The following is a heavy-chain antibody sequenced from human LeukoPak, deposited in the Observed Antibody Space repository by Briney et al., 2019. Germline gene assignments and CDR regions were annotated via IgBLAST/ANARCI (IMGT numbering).Heavy chain of an antibody. CDR3: ARASGVVPAAKDY. J-gene: IGHJ4*02. V-gene: IGHV1-18*01. CDR1: GFTFTSSA. Sequence: ASVTVSCKASGFTFTSSAVQWVRQAPGQGLEWMGWISAYNGNTNYAQKLQGRVTMTTDTSTSTAYMELRSLRSDDTAVYYCARASGVVPAAKDYWGQGTLVTVSS. CDR2: ISAYNGNT. D-gene: IGHD2-2*01.